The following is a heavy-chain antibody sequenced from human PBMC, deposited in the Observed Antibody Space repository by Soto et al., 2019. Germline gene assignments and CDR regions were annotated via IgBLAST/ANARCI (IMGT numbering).Heavy chain of an antibody. Sequence: ASVKVSCKASGYTFTSYGISWVRQAPGQGLEWMGWISAYNGNTNYAQKLQGRVTMTTDTSTSTAYMELRSLRSDDTAVYYCAKVLGSYFGMGVDYWGQGTLVTVSS. CDR1: GYTFTSYG. V-gene: IGHV1-18*01. CDR3: AKVLGSYFGMGVDY. CDR2: ISAYNGNT. J-gene: IGHJ4*02. D-gene: IGHD1-26*01.